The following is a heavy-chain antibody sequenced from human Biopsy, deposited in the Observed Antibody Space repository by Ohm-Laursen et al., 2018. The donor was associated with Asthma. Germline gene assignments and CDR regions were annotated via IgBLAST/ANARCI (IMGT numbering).Heavy chain of an antibody. CDR2: ISFDGSNK. CDR3: ARTFHFWSPYHAEHYQL. D-gene: IGHD3-3*02. J-gene: IGHJ1*01. Sequence: SLRLSCAASGFTFSNYGMHWVRQAPGKGLDWVAVISFDGSNKNYTDSVKGRFTISRDNSRNTLHLQMDSLRAEDTAVYYCARTFHFWSPYHAEHYQLWGQGTLVTVPS. V-gene: IGHV3-30*03. CDR1: GFTFSNYG.